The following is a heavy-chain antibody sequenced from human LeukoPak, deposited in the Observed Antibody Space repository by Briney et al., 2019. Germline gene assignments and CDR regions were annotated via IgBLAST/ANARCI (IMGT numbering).Heavy chain of an antibody. CDR2: IKPNSGAT. D-gene: IGHD1-26*01. CDR1: GYTFTGYY. J-gene: IGHJ4*02. CDR3: ARVREWEEISGAIPDYFDY. V-gene: IGHV1-2*02. Sequence: TSVKVSCKASGYTFTGYYIHWVRQAPEQGLEWMGWIKPNSGATNYAQKFQGRVTMTRDTSINTAYMELSSLTSDDTAVYYCARVREWEEISGAIPDYFDYWGQGTLVTVSP.